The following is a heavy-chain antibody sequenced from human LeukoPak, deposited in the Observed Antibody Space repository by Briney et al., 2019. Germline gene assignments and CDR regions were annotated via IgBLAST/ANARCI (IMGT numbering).Heavy chain of an antibody. CDR2: IYHSGST. CDR1: GYSISSGYY. V-gene: IGHV4-38-2*02. Sequence: NPSETLSLTCTVSGYSISSGYYWGWIRQPPGKGLEWIGSIYHSGSTYYNPSLKSRVTISVDTSKNQFSLKLSSVTAADTAVYYCARDVYYYGSLYYFDYWGQGTLVTVSS. J-gene: IGHJ4*02. CDR3: ARDVYYYGSLYYFDY. D-gene: IGHD3-10*01.